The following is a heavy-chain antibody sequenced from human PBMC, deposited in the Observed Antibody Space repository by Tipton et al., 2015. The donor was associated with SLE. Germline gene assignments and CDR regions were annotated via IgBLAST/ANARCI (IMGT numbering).Heavy chain of an antibody. D-gene: IGHD6-19*01. CDR3: AKEAQQWLAPGVYFDY. CDR1: GFTFSSYG. V-gene: IGHV3-30*02. Sequence: SLRLSCAASGFTFSSYGMHWVRQAPGKGLEWVAFIRYDGSNKYYADSVKGRFTISRDNSKNTLYLQMNSLRAEDTAVYYCAKEAQQWLAPGVYFDYWGQGTLVTVSS. J-gene: IGHJ4*02. CDR2: IRYDGSNK.